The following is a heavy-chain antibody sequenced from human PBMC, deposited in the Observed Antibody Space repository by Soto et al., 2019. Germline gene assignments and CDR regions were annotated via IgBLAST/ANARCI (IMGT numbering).Heavy chain of an antibody. Sequence: QVQLVQSGGEVKKPGASVKVSCKASGYTFTSYGISWVRQAPGQGLGWMGRISAYNGNTNYALKLQGRVTMTTNTSTSTAYMELRSLTSDDKAVYCCASVVRALGHWFDPWGQGTLVTVSS. J-gene: IGHJ5*02. CDR1: GYTFTSYG. CDR2: ISAYNGNT. V-gene: IGHV1-18*01. D-gene: IGHD2-15*01. CDR3: ASVVRALGHWFDP.